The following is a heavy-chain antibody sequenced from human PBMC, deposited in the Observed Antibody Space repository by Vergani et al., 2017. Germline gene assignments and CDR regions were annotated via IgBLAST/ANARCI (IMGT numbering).Heavy chain of an antibody. J-gene: IGHJ3*02. V-gene: IGHV1-69*11. CDR3: ARDLMPRLPDDAFDI. D-gene: IGHD5-12*01. CDR2: IIPILGTA. CDR1: GGTFSSYA. Sequence: QVQLVQSGAEVKKPGSSVKVSCKASGGTFSSYAISWVRQAPGQGLEWMGRIIPILGTANYAQKFQGRVTITADESTSTAYMELSSLRYEDTAVYYCARDLMPRLPDDAFDIWGQGTMVTVSS.